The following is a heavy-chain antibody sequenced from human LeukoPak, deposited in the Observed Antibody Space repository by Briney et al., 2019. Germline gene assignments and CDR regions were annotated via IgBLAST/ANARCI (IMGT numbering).Heavy chain of an antibody. Sequence: TSETLSLTCAVYGGSFSGYYWSWIRQPPGKGLEWIGEINHSGSTNYNPSLKSRATISVDTSKNQFSLKLSSVTAADTAVYYCARAPIVGATDFDYWGQGTLVTVPS. D-gene: IGHD1-26*01. J-gene: IGHJ4*02. CDR1: GGSFSGYY. CDR2: INHSGST. CDR3: ARAPIVGATDFDY. V-gene: IGHV4-34*01.